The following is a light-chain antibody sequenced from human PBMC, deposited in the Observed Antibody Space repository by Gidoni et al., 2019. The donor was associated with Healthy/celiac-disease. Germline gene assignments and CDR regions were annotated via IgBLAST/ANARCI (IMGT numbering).Light chain of an antibody. CDR3: CSYAGSSSYV. CDR1: SSDVGGYNL. V-gene: IGLV2-23*02. CDR2: EVS. J-gene: IGLJ1*01. Sequence: QSALTQPASVSGSPGQSITISCTGTSSDVGGYNLVSWDQQHPGKAPKIIIYEVSTWPSGVSNRFSGSKSGNTASLTISGLQAEDEADYYCCSYAGSSSYVFGTGTRVTVL.